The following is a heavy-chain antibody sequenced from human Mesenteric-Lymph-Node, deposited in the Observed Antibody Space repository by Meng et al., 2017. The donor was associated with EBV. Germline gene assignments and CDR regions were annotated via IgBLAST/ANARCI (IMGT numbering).Heavy chain of an antibody. Sequence: VELAGAGPGRVKSWGNLSLTCGVFVVSFRNDSWWNWVRQSPGGVLEWIGQIYNSVITNYNPSLKSRVTISLDTSKNQFSLKLTSLTAADTAIYYCAKSLDSGGYYFDLWGQGSLVTVSS. J-gene: IGHJ4*02. D-gene: IGHD2-15*01. CDR3: AKSLDSGGYYFDL. V-gene: IGHV4-4*02. CDR2: IYNSVIT. CDR1: VVSFRNDSW.